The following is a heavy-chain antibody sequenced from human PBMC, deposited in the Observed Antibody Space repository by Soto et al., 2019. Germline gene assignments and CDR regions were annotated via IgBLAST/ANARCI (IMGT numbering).Heavy chain of an antibody. V-gene: IGHV1-8*01. Sequence: ASVKVSYKASGYTFTSYDINWVRQATGQGLEWMGWMNPNSGNTGYAQKFQGRVTMTRNTSISTAYMELSSLRSEDTAVYYCARGFPPGSYTLWSNYYYYMDVWGKGTTVTVSS. CDR1: GYTFTSYD. CDR2: MNPNSGNT. J-gene: IGHJ6*03. CDR3: ARGFPPGSYTLWSNYYYYMDV. D-gene: IGHD3-10*01.